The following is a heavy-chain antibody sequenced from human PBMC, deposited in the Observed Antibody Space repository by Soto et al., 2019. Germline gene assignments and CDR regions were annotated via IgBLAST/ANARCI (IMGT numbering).Heavy chain of an antibody. CDR3: ARHWVRGLYYYYYGMDV. CDR2: IYYSGST. D-gene: IGHD3-16*02. Sequence: SETLSLTCTVSGGSISSSSYYWGWIRQPPGKGLEWIGSIYYSGSTYYNPSLKSRVTISVDTSKNQFSLKLSSVTAADTAVCYCARHWVRGLYYYYYGMDVWGQGTTVTVSS. CDR1: GGSISSSSYY. V-gene: IGHV4-39*01. J-gene: IGHJ6*02.